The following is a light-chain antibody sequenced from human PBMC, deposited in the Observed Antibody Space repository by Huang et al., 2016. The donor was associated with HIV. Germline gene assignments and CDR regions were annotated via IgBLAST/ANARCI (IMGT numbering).Light chain of an antibody. Sequence: DIQMTQSPSSLSASVGDRVTITCQASQDISNFLNWYQQKPGKAPKLLIYEASSLETGVPSRFSGSGSGTDFTFTISSLQPEDIATYYCHQYNNLPYTFGQGTKLEIK. CDR2: EAS. V-gene: IGKV1-33*01. CDR1: QDISNF. J-gene: IGKJ2*01. CDR3: HQYNNLPYT.